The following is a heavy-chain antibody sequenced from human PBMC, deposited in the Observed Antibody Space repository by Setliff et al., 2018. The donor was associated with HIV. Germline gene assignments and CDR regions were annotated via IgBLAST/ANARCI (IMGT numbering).Heavy chain of an antibody. CDR1: GFAFSDNA. V-gene: IGHV3-30*07. D-gene: IGHD4-17*01. CDR3: AKEGRATTVVTPFDF. CDR2: IGYDGTKQ. Sequence: GGSLRLSCTTSGFAFSDNAIYWARQAPGKGLEWVAVIGYDGTKQLLADSVKGRFTISRDNSKNTLYLQMNSLRAADTAVYYCAKEGRATTVVTPFDFWGQGTLVTVSS. J-gene: IGHJ4*02.